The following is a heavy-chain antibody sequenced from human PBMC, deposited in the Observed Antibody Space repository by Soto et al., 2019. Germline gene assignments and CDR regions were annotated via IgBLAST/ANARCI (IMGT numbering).Heavy chain of an antibody. D-gene: IGHD3-3*01. V-gene: IGHV2-5*02. Sequence: QVNLLESGPTLVKPTQTLTLTCTFSGFSLSTSGAAVGWVRQPRGRALEWLALIYWDGDKRYNASLGNRLTITKDTSMNQVVLTLTNVDPADTATYYCAHRATMTIFGLMIDNGIWFDPWGQGTRVIVSS. CDR1: GFSLSTSGAA. CDR3: AHRATMTIFGLMIDNGIWFDP. J-gene: IGHJ5*02. CDR2: IYWDGDK.